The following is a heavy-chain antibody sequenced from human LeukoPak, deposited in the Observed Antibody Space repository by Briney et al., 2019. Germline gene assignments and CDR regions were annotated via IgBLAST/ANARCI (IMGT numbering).Heavy chain of an antibody. CDR2: IYYSGST. CDR3: ARGIFGVPFS. V-gene: IGHV4-39*07. J-gene: IGHJ5*02. D-gene: IGHD3-3*01. Sequence: SETLSLTCTVSGGSISSSSYYWGWVRQPPGKGLEWIGSIYYSGSTYYNPSLKSRVTIPVDTSKNQFSLKLSSVTAADTAVYYCARGIFGVPFSWGQGTLVTVSS. CDR1: GGSISSSSYY.